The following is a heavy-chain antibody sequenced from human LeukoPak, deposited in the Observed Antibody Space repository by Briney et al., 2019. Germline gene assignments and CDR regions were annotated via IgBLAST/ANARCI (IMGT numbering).Heavy chain of an antibody. J-gene: IGHJ4*02. CDR2: ISSSSSTI. CDR1: GFTFSSYS. CDR3: AKDPVFKYYYDSSGYPDY. Sequence: GGSLRLSCAASGFTFSSYSMNCVRQAPGKGLEWVSYISSSSSTIYYADSVKGRFTISRDNSKNTLYLQMNSLRAEDTAVYYCAKDPVFKYYYDSSGYPDYWGQGTLVTVSS. D-gene: IGHD3-22*01. V-gene: IGHV3-48*01.